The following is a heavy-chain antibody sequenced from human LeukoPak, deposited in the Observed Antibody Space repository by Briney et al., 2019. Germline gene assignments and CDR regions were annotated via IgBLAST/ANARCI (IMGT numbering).Heavy chain of an antibody. CDR2: IYYSGST. D-gene: IGHD3-22*01. V-gene: IGHV4-39*07. CDR3: AREERYYDSSGYSY. CDR1: GGSISSYY. Sequence: SETLSLTCTVSGGSISSYYWGWIRQPPGKGLEWIGSIYYSGSTYYNPSLKSRVTISVDTSKNQFSLKLSSVTAADTAVYYCAREERYYDSSGYSYWGQGTLVTVSS. J-gene: IGHJ4*02.